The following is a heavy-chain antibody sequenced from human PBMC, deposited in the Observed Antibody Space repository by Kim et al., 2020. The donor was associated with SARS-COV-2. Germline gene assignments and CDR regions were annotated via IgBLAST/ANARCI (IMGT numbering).Heavy chain of an antibody. CDR3: TKIRWDFTDYGMDV. CDR1: GFTFDDYA. CDR2: ISWNSGTI. V-gene: IGHV3-9*01. J-gene: IGHJ6*02. Sequence: GGSLRLSCAASGFTFDDYAMHWVRQAPGKGLEWVSGISWNSGTIGYADSVKGRFTISRDNAKNSLYLQMNSLRAEDSAVYYCTKIRWDFTDYGMDVCGQG. D-gene: IGHD2-8*02.